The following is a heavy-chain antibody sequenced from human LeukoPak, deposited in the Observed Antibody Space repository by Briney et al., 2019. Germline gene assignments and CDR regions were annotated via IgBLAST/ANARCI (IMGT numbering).Heavy chain of an antibody. J-gene: IGHJ4*02. Sequence: SETLSLTCSVSGYSIRSGYQWGWIRQAPGKGLEWIGSINYSGRTYDNPSLKSRVTISIDTSKNQIFLKLRSTTAADTAHYYCARAEINDYNRYWGQGILLIVSS. D-gene: IGHD4-11*01. CDR2: INYSGRT. V-gene: IGHV4-38-2*01. CDR1: GYSIRSGYQ. CDR3: ARAEINDYNRY.